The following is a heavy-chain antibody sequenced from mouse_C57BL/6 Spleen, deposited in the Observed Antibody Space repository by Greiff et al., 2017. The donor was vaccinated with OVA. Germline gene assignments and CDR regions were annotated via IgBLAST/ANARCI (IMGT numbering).Heavy chain of an antibody. CDR3: AKQLGREWDFDV. J-gene: IGHJ1*03. CDR1: GFSLTSYG. Sequence: VQGVESGPGLVAPSQSLSITCTVSGFSLTSYGVSWVRQPPGKGLEWLGVIWGDGSTNYNSALISRLSISKDNSKSQVFLKLKGLQTDDTATYYCAKQLGREWDFDVWGTGTTVTVSS. CDR2: IWGDGST. D-gene: IGHD4-1*01. V-gene: IGHV2-3*01.